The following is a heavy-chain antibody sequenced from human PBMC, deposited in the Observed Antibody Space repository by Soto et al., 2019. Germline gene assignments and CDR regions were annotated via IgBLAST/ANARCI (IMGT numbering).Heavy chain of an antibody. Sequence: DVQLLESRGGLVQPGGSLRLSCAASGFTFRSYAMIWARQAPGKRLEWVSAIIGSGGSTYYADSVKGRFTISRDNAKNTLYLLMNSLRAGSTAVYYCAKDRIFLNYWGQGTLVTV. CDR1: GFTFRSYA. D-gene: IGHD2-15*01. CDR3: AKDRIFLNY. V-gene: IGHV3-23*01. J-gene: IGHJ4*02. CDR2: IIGSGGST.